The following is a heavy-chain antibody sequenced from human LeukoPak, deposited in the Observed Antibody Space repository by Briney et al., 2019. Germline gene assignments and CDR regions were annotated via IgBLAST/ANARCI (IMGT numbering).Heavy chain of an antibody. CDR2: IYYSGST. CDR1: GGPISSYY. CDR3: ARSQYSSSSVLE. V-gene: IGHV4-59*08. J-gene: IGHJ4*02. D-gene: IGHD6-6*01. Sequence: SETLSLTCTVSGGPISSYYWSWIRQPPGKGLEWIGYIYYSGSTNYNPSLKSRVTISVDTSKNQFSLKLSSVTAADTAVYYCARSQYSSSSVLEWGQGTLVTVSS.